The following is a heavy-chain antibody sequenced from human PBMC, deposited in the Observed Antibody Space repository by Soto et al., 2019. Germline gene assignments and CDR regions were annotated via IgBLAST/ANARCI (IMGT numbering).Heavy chain of an antibody. J-gene: IGHJ5*02. D-gene: IGHD2-8*01. CDR1: GGTFSSYA. CDR2: IIPIFGTA. Sequence: QVQLVQSGAEVKKPGSSVKVSCKASGGTFSSYAISWVRQAPGQGLEWMGGIIPIFGTANYAQKFQGRVTITADESTSTAYMELSSLRSEDTAVYYCASDRHLFHCTNGVCYTNWFDTWGQGTLVTVSS. V-gene: IGHV1-69*12. CDR3: ASDRHLFHCTNGVCYTNWFDT.